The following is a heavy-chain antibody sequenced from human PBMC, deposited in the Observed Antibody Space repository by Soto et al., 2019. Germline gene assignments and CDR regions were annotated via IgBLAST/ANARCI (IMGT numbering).Heavy chain of an antibody. CDR3: ARGDSSGEFDY. J-gene: IGHJ4*02. CDR1: GYTFTSYY. CDR2: MNPHSGGT. D-gene: IGHD3-22*01. Sequence: ASVKVSCKASGYTFTSYYIHWVRQAPGQGLEWMGWMNPHSGGTDYAQKFRGWVTMTRDTSISTAYMDLSRLKSDDTAVYYCARGDSSGEFDYWGQGTLVTVSS. V-gene: IGHV1-2*04.